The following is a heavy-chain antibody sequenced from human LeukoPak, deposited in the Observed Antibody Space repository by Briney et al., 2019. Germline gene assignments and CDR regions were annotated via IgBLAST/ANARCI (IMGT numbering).Heavy chain of an antibody. CDR1: GYTFTSYY. V-gene: IGHV1-46*01. D-gene: IGHD6-19*01. CDR3: ARAPLAVAGSDAFDI. CDR2: INPSGGST. Sequence: GASVKVSCKASGYTFTSYYVHWVRQAPGQGLEWMGIINPSGGSTSYAQKFQGRVTVTRDTSTSTVYMELSSLRSEDTAVYYCARAPLAVAGSDAFDIWGQGTMVTVSS. J-gene: IGHJ3*02.